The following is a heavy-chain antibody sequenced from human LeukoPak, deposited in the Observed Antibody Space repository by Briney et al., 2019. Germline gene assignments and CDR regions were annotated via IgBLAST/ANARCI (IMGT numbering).Heavy chain of an antibody. CDR2: IYYSGST. V-gene: IGHV4-39*01. CDR1: GGSISSSSYY. Sequence: SETLSLTCTVSGGSISSSSYYWGWIRQPPGKGLEWIGSIYYSGSTYYNPSLKSRVTISVDTSKNQFSLKLSSVTAADTAVYYCARQVYCTNGVCYRSAFGYWGQGTLVTVSS. CDR3: ARQVYCTNGVCYRSAFGY. J-gene: IGHJ4*02. D-gene: IGHD2-8*01.